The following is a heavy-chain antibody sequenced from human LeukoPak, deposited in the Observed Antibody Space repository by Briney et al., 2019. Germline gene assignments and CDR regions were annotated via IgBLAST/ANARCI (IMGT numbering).Heavy chain of an antibody. D-gene: IGHD3-22*01. CDR2: ISWDGGST. V-gene: IGHV3-43*01. CDR3: AKEGYDSSGYDY. J-gene: IGHJ4*02. CDR1: GFTFDDYT. Sequence: GGSLRLSCAASGFTFDDYTMHWVRQAPGKGLEWVSLISWDGGSTYYADSVKGRFTISGDNSKNSLYLQMNSLRTEDTALYYCAKEGYDSSGYDYWGQGTLVTVSS.